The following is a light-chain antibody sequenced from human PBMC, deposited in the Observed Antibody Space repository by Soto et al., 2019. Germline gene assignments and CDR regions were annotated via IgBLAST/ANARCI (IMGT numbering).Light chain of an antibody. CDR1: SGHYSYA. CDR2: LNSDGSH. J-gene: IGLJ2*01. V-gene: IGLV4-69*01. CDR3: QTWGTGIGV. Sequence: QPVLTQSPSASASLGASVKLTCTLSSGHYSYAIAWHQQQPEKGPRYLMKLNSDGSHSKGDGIPDRFSGSTSGAERYLTISSLQSEDEADYYCQTWGTGIGVFGGGTKVTVL.